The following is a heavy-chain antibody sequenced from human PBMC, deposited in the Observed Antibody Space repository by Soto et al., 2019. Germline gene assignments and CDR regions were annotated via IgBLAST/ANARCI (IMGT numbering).Heavy chain of an antibody. CDR2: MNPGSGDT. CDR1: GYSFTNND. J-gene: IGHJ1*01. V-gene: IGHV1-8*01. D-gene: IGHD6-19*01. CDR3: ATRPGYSSGWAPPSFKYFQH. Sequence: ASVKVSCKASGYSFTNNDVTWVRQATGQGLEWMGWMNPGSGDTGYAQKFQGRVTMTRDISIATAYMELSSLTSEDTAVYYCATRPGYSSGWAPPSFKYFQHWGQGTLVTVSS.